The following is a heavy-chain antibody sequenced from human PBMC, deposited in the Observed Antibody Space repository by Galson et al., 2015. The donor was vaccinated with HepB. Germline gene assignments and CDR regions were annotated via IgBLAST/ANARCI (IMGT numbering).Heavy chain of an antibody. CDR3: ARQGGYCSSTNCYLGEFDY. Sequence: QSGAEVKKPGESLKISCKGSGYSFTSYWIGWVRQMPGKGLEWMGIIYPGDSDTRYSPSFQGQVTISADKSISTAYLQWSSLKASDTAMYYCARQGGYCSSTNCYLGEFDYWGQGTLVTVSS. CDR2: IYPGDSDT. CDR1: GYSFTSYW. J-gene: IGHJ4*02. D-gene: IGHD2-2*01. V-gene: IGHV5-51*01.